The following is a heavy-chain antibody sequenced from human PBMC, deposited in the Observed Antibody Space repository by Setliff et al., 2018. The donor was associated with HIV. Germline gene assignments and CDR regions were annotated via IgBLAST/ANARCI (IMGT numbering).Heavy chain of an antibody. J-gene: IGHJ5*01. Sequence: GGSLRLSCAASGFTFSSYWMHWVRQAPGKGLVWVSRLNTDGSSATYADSVKGRFTNSRDNAKNTLYLQMDSLRAEDTAVYYCARGGANPSWLDSWGQGTLVTVSS. V-gene: IGHV3-74*03. CDR1: GFTFSSYW. CDR2: LNTDGSSA. D-gene: IGHD3-16*01. CDR3: ARGGANPSWLDS.